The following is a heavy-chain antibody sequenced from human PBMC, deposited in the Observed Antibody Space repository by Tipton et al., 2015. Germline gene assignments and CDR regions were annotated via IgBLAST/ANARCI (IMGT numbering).Heavy chain of an antibody. Sequence: SLRLSCAASGFTISTHEMTWVRQAPGKGLEWISYLSALGDTIYYADSVRGRFTISRDDAKNSLYLQLNSLRVEDTAVYYCGTMRNRIFDYWGQGSLVTVSS. CDR2: LSALGDTI. CDR1: GFTISTHE. CDR3: GTMRNRIFDY. D-gene: IGHD1-14*01. V-gene: IGHV3-48*03. J-gene: IGHJ4*02.